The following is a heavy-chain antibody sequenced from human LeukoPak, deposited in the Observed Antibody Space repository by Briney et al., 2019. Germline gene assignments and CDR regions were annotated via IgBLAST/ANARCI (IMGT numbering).Heavy chain of an antibody. Sequence: ASETLSLTCAVSGGSISSGGYSWSWIRQPPGKGLEWIGYIYHSGSTYYNPSLKSRVTISVDRSKNQFSLKLSSVTAADTAVYYCARALYRGYSYGYVGGDWFDPWGRGTLVTVSS. CDR2: IYHSGST. CDR3: ARALYRGYSYGYVGGDWFDP. CDR1: GGSISSGGYS. J-gene: IGHJ5*02. D-gene: IGHD5-18*01. V-gene: IGHV4-30-2*01.